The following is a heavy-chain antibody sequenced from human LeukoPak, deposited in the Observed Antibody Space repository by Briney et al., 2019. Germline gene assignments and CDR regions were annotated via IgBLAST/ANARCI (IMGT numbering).Heavy chain of an antibody. CDR2: IIYSGGAT. J-gene: IGHJ4*02. V-gene: IGHV3-23*01. Sequence: PGGSLRLSCAASGFTFSRSAMTWVRQGPGTGLEFVASIIYSGGATYYADSVKGRFTISRDNSKNTLYLQMNSLRAQDTALYSCAKDGLYYDGSEHVYYFDSWGQGTLVTVSS. D-gene: IGHD3-22*01. CDR3: AKDGLYYDGSEHVYYFDS. CDR1: GFTFSRSA.